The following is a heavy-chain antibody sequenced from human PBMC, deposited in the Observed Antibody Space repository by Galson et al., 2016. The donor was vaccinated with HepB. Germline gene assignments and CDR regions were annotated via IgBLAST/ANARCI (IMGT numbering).Heavy chain of an antibody. V-gene: IGHV3-33*01. CDR3: ARGGKEQVEAYGGGNYFDY. J-gene: IGHJ4*02. CDR2: IAFDGNKK. Sequence: SLRLSCAASEFTFSNYGMHWVRHAPRKGLEWVAVIAFDGNKKYYGDSVKGRFTISRDNSKDTLYLQMNSLRAEYTAVYYCARGGKEQVEAYGGGNYFDYWGQGTLVTVSS. CDR1: EFTFSNYG. D-gene: IGHD4-23*01.